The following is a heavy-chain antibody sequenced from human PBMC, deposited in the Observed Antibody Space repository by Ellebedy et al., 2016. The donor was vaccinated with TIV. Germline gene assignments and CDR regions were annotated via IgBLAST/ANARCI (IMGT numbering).Heavy chain of an antibody. D-gene: IGHD1-26*01. CDR1: GFTFSSYS. CDR3: ARDRLVGATTVSF. V-gene: IGHV3-21*01. Sequence: PGGSLRLSCAASGFTFSSYSMNWVRQAPGKGLEWVSSISSSSSYIYYADSVKGRFTISRDNAKNSLYLQMNSLRAEDTAVYYCARDRLVGATTVSFWGQGTLVTVSS. CDR2: ISSSSSYI. J-gene: IGHJ4*02.